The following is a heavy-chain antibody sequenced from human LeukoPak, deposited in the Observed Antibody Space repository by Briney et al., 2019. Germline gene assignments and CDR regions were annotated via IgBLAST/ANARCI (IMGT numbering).Heavy chain of an antibody. CDR1: GFTFSDYY. CDR2: INSGGSNR. CDR3: ARAQYYLDS. V-gene: IGHV3-11*06. Sequence: GGSLRLSCAASGFTFSDYYMSWIRQAPGKGLEWVSYINSGGSNRNYADSVKGRFTISRDNAKNSLYLQMNSLRAEDTAVYYCARAQYYLDSWGQGTLVTVAS. J-gene: IGHJ4*02.